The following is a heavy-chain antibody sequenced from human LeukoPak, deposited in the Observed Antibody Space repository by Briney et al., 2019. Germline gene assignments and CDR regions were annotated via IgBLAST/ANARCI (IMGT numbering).Heavy chain of an antibody. CDR1: GFTFSSYG. V-gene: IGHV3-30*02. CDR3: AKSYSSGSGSYSAGHFDY. D-gene: IGHD3-10*01. Sequence: GGSLRLSCAVSGFTFSSYGMHWVRQAPGKGLEWVAFIRYDGSNTYYADSVKGRFTISRDNSKNTLYLQMDTLRAEDTAVYCCAKSYSSGSGSYSAGHFDYWGQGTLVTVSS. CDR2: IRYDGSNT. J-gene: IGHJ4*02.